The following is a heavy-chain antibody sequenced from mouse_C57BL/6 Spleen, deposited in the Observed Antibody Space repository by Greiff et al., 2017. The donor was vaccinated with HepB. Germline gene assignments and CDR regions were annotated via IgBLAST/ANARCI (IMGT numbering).Heavy chain of an antibody. CDR1: GYTFTDYN. J-gene: IGHJ4*01. Sequence: VQLQQSGPELVKPGASVKIPCKASGYTFTDYNMDWVKQSHGKSLEWIGDINPNNGGTIYNQKFKGKATLTVDKSSSTAYMELRSLTSEDTAVYYCARTDSSGLYAMDYWGQGTSVTVSS. CDR2: INPNNGGT. V-gene: IGHV1-18*01. D-gene: IGHD3-2*02. CDR3: ARTDSSGLYAMDY.